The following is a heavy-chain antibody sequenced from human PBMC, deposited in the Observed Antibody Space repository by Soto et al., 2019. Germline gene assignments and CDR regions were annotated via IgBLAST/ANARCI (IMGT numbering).Heavy chain of an antibody. V-gene: IGHV4-4*07. Sequence: SETLSLTCIVSGGSISGYYWSWIRQPAGKELEWIGRIYSDGTTNYNPYLKGRGTMSVDTSKEQISLKLTSVTTAGTAMYYCARDRGYRSGSFGSWGQGVLVTVSS. J-gene: IGHJ5*02. CDR2: IYSDGTT. CDR1: GGSISGYY. D-gene: IGHD5-18*01. CDR3: ARDRGYRSGSFGS.